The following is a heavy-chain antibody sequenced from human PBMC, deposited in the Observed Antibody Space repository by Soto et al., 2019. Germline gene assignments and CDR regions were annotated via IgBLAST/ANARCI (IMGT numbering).Heavy chain of an antibody. CDR3: ARGVRGPYYFDY. J-gene: IGHJ4*02. D-gene: IGHD1-26*01. Sequence: PSETLSLTCTVSGGSIGSGDHYWSWIRQPPGKGLEWIGYIYYSGSTYYNASLKSRVTISVDTSKNQFSLQLTSVTAADTAVYYCARGVRGPYYFDYWGQGTLVTV. CDR1: GGSIGSGDHY. CDR2: IYYSGST. V-gene: IGHV4-30-4*01.